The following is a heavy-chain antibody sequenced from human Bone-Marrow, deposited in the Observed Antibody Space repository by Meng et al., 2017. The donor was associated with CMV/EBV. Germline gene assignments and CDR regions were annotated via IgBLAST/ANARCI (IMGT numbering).Heavy chain of an antibody. CDR2: IRYDGKNK. Sequence: GESLKISCVGSRFSFSTHGMHWVRQAPGKGLEWLSFIRYDGKNKYYIDSVKGRFTSSRDNSKDTLYLQMDSLTTEDTAVYYCAKGTSSLTGYCSGGSCYSGRYDYYYGMDVWGQRTTVTVSS. CDR1: RFSFSTHG. J-gene: IGHJ6*02. CDR3: AKGTSSLTGYCSGGSCYSGRYDYYYGMDV. D-gene: IGHD2-15*01. V-gene: IGHV3-30*02.